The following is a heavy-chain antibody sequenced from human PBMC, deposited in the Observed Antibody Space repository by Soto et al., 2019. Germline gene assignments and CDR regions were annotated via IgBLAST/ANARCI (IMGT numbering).Heavy chain of an antibody. CDR1: GYTFITYG. Sequence: VQLVQSGAEVKRPGASVKVSCKAFGYTFITYGITWVRQAPGQGLEWMGWINVYNGNTDYAQKFQGRVTMTTDTSTRTAYMELRSLISDDTAVYFCARAIAGGYGHTTLDYWGQGTLVTVSS. J-gene: IGHJ4*02. CDR2: INVYNGNT. D-gene: IGHD5-18*01. CDR3: ARAIAGGYGHTTLDY. V-gene: IGHV1-18*01.